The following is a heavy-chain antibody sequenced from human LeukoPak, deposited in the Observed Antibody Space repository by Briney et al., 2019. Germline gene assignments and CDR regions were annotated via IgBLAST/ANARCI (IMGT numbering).Heavy chain of an antibody. CDR3: AREVGYDQIFDY. CDR2: ISSSGSTI. Sequence: GGSLRLSCAASGFTFSSYEINWVRQAPGKGLEWVSYISSSGSTIYYADSVKGRFTISRDNAKNSLYLQMNSLRAEDTAVYYCAREVGYDQIFDYWGQGTLVTVSS. J-gene: IGHJ4*02. D-gene: IGHD5-12*01. V-gene: IGHV3-48*03. CDR1: GFTFSSYE.